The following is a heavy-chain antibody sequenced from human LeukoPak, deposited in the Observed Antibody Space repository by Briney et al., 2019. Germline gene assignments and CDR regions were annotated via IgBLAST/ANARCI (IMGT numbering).Heavy chain of an antibody. Sequence: SVKVSCKASGGTFSSYAISWVRQAPGQGLEWMGWIIPIFGTANYAQKFQGRVTITTDESTSTAYMELSSLRSEDTAVYYCARDRYPVYSSSSSYYYMDVWGKGTTVTVSS. V-gene: IGHV1-69*05. J-gene: IGHJ6*03. D-gene: IGHD6-6*01. CDR1: GGTFSSYA. CDR2: IIPIFGTA. CDR3: ARDRYPVYSSSSSYYYMDV.